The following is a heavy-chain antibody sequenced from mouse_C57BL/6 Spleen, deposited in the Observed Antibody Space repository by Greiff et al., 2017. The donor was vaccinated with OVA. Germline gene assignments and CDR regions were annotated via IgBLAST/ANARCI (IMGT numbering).Heavy chain of an antibody. CDR3: TALLSLRYYAMDY. Sequence: EVKLVESGGGLVQPGGSMKLSCVASGFTFSNYWMNWVRQSPEKGLEWVAQIRLKSDNYATHYAESVKGRFTISRDDSKSSVYLQMNNLRAEDTGIYYCTALLSLRYYAMDYWGQGTSVTVSS. CDR1: GFTFSNYW. J-gene: IGHJ4*01. V-gene: IGHV6-3*01. D-gene: IGHD6-1*01. CDR2: IRLKSDNYAT.